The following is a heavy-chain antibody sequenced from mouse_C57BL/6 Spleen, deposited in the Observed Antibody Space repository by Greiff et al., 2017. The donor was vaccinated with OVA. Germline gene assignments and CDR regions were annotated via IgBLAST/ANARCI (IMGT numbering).Heavy chain of an antibody. CDR1: GYTFTSYW. CDR2: IDPSDSYT. D-gene: IGHD4-1*01. Sequence: VQLQQPGAELVMPGASVKLSCKASGYTFTSYWMHWVKQRPGQGLEWIGEIDPSDSYTNYNQKFKGKSTLTVDKSSSTAYMQLSSLTSEDSAVYYCARSLTGTSGAMDYWGQGTSVTVSS. V-gene: IGHV1-69*01. CDR3: ARSLTGTSGAMDY. J-gene: IGHJ4*01.